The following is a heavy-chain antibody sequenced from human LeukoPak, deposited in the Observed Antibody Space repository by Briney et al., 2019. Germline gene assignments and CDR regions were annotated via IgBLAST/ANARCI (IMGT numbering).Heavy chain of an antibody. CDR3: ARSRQLPHLRWFDP. CDR2: IYYSGST. V-gene: IGHV4-30-4*08. D-gene: IGHD2-2*01. CDR1: GGSISSGDYY. J-gene: IGHJ5*02. Sequence: SETLSLTCTVSGGSISSGDYYWSWIRQPPGKGREWIGYIYYSGSTYYNPSLKSRVTISVDTSKNQFSLKLSSVTAADTAVYYCARSRQLPHLRWFDPWGQGTLVTVSS.